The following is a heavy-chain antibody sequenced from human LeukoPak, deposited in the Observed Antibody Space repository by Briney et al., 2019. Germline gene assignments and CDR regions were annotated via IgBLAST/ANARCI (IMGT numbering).Heavy chain of an antibody. CDR3: AREDPGYSSTRNYYYYGMDV. CDR1: GGSISSYY. CDR2: IYTSGST. Sequence: PSETLSLTCTVSGGSISSYYWSWIRQPAGKGLEWIGRIYTSGSTNYNPSLKSRVTMSVDTSKNQFSLKLSSVTAADTAVYYCAREDPGYSSTRNYYYYGMDVWGQGTTVTVSS. J-gene: IGHJ6*02. D-gene: IGHD6-13*01. V-gene: IGHV4-4*07.